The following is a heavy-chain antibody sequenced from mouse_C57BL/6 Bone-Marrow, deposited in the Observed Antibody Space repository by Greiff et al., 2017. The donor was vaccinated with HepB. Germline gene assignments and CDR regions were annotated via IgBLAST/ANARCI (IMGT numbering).Heavy chain of an antibody. V-gene: IGHV1-74*01. J-gene: IGHJ3*01. CDR3: AISLGNDGAWFAY. D-gene: IGHD2-2*01. Sequence: QVQLQQPGAELVKPGASVKVSCKASGFTFTSYWMHWVKQSPGQGLEWIGRIHPADSDTNCNQKFKGKATLTVDKSSSTAYMQLSSLTSEDSAVYYCAISLGNDGAWFAYWGKGTLVTVSA. CDR2: IHPADSDT. CDR1: GFTFTSYW.